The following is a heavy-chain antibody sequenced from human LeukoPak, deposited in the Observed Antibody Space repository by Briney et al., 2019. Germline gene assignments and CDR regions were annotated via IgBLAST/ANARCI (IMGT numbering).Heavy chain of an antibody. Sequence: GGTLRLSCAVSGFIVSGNHINWVRQAPGQGLEWVANIKGDGSEKYYADSVKGRFTISRDNAKSLFLQMNSLRAEDTAVYYCARIRAHILTGNYIDYWGQGTLVTVSS. J-gene: IGHJ4*02. CDR1: GFIVSGNH. CDR3: ARIRAHILTGNYIDY. CDR2: IKGDGSEK. D-gene: IGHD3-9*01. V-gene: IGHV3-7*01.